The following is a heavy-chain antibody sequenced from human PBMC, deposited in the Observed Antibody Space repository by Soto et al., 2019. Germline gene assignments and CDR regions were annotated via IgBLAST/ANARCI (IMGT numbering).Heavy chain of an antibody. V-gene: IGHV3-30*02. J-gene: IGHJ4*02. CDR3: AAYGDPGSIDY. Sequence: GGSLRLSCAASGSIFTGYGMHWVRQAPGKGLEWVAVIWFDGSNKYYADSVKGRFTISRDNSKNMLYLQMNSLRAEDTAVYYCAAYGDPGSIDYWGQGTLVTVSS. CDR1: GSIFTGYG. CDR2: IWFDGSNK. D-gene: IGHD4-17*01.